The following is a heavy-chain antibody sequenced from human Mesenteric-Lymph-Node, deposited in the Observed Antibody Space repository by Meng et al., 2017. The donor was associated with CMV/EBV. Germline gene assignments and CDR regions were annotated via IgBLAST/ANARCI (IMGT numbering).Heavy chain of an antibody. CDR1: GFNFNGHW. CDR2: ISHDGRIT. J-gene: IGHJ3*02. Sequence: GESLKISCAASGFNFNGHWMHWVRQVPGKGMLWVADISHDGRITMYAESVRGRFSISRDNAKNTLFLQMHRLRVEDTAVYYCAIPSIAARRLAAFDIWGQGTMVTGSS. D-gene: IGHD6-6*01. CDR3: AIPSIAARRLAAFDI. V-gene: IGHV3-74*03.